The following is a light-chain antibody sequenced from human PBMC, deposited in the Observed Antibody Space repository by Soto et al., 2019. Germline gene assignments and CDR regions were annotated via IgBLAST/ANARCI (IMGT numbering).Light chain of an antibody. CDR2: GAS. J-gene: IGKJ4*01. Sequence: EIVLTQSPGTLSLSPEERATLSCRASQSVSTSYLAWYQQKPGQAPRLLIYGASSRATGIPDRFSGSGSGADFTLTISRLEPEDFAVYYCQLYGSVPLTFGGGTKVEIK. CDR3: QLYGSVPLT. CDR1: QSVSTSY. V-gene: IGKV3-20*01.